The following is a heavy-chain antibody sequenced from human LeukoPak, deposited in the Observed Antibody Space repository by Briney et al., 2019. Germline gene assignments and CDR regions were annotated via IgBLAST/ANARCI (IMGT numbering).Heavy chain of an antibody. CDR1: GFTFTNYA. CDR2: VSYDGTDT. J-gene: IGHJ4*02. Sequence: PGRSLRLSCAASGFTFTNYAMNWVRQAPGKGLEWVATVSYDGTDTSYADSVKGRFAIFRDNSKNTLYLQMNSLRTEDTAVYYCARGGIAVAGLYDYWGQGNLVNVYS. D-gene: IGHD6-19*01. V-gene: IGHV3-30*09. CDR3: ARGGIAVAGLYDY.